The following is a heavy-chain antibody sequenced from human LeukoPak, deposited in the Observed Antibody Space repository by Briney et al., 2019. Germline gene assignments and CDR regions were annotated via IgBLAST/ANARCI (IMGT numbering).Heavy chain of an antibody. J-gene: IGHJ4*02. V-gene: IGHV4-61*02. CDR3: ARAPGHYSGSYYHPN. Sequence: SETLSLTCTVSGGSISSGSYYWSWIRQPAGRGLEWIGRIYASGSTNYNPSLKSRVTISVDTSKNQFSLKLSSVTAADTAVYYCARAPGHYSGSYYHPNWGQGTLVTVSS. D-gene: IGHD1-26*01. CDR1: GGSISSGSYY. CDR2: IYASGST.